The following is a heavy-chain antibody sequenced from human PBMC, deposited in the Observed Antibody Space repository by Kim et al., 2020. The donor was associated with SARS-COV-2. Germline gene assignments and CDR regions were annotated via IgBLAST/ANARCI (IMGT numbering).Heavy chain of an antibody. Sequence: PKSRVTISVDTSRNQFSLRRSSVTAADTAVYYCARAGIAAAGRRNWFDPWGQGTLVTVSS. D-gene: IGHD6-13*01. V-gene: IGHV4-59*01. CDR3: ARAGIAAAGRRNWFDP. J-gene: IGHJ5*02.